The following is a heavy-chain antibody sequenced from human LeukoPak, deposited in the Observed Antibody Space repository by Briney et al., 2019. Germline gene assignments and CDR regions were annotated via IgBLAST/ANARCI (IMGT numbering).Heavy chain of an antibody. J-gene: IGHJ4*02. D-gene: IGHD3-22*01. V-gene: IGHV1-18*03. CDR2: ISAYNGNT. Sequence: ASVEVSCKASGYTFTSYGISWVRQAPGQGLEWMGWISAYNGNTNYAQKLQGRVTMTTDTSTTTADMELRSLRSDDMAVYYCARSVRGNLDYWGQGTLVTVSS. CDR3: ARSVRGNLDY. CDR1: GYTFTSYG.